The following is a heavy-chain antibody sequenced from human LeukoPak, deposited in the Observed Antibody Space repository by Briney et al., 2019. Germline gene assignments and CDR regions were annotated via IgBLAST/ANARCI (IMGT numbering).Heavy chain of an antibody. CDR1: GFTFSTYT. Sequence: GGSLRLSCVASGFTFSTYTMNWVRQAPGKGLEWVSSISTSSSYIYYADSVKGRFTISRDNAKNSLYLQMNSLRAEDTAVYYCARGADYHILTGYYDYWGQGTLVTVSS. CDR2: ISTSSSYI. V-gene: IGHV3-21*01. D-gene: IGHD3-9*01. J-gene: IGHJ4*02. CDR3: ARGADYHILTGYYDY.